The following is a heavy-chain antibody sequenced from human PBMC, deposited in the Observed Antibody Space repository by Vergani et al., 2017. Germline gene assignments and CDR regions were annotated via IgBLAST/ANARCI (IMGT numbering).Heavy chain of an antibody. D-gene: IGHD3-16*01. V-gene: IGHV4-39*01. Sequence: QMQLQESGPGLVKASETLSLTCTVSGDSIISRSYYWGWIRQPPGKGLEWIGSIYNSGNGDSSSSLKSRVTISADTSKNQFSLRLTSVTAADTAVYYCASGKYYSDSTSHFRGRYFDVWGGGTLVTDPS. CDR1: GDSIISRSYY. CDR2: IYNSGNG. J-gene: IGHJ2*01. CDR3: ASGKYYSDSTSHFRGRYFDV.